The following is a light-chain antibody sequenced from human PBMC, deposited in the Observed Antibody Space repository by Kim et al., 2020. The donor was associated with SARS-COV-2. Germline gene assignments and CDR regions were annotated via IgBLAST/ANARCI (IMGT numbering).Light chain of an antibody. V-gene: IGLV2-8*01. CDR1: RSDVGGYNY. Sequence: GQSVTISCTGTRSDVGGYNYVSWYQQHPGKAPKLMSYEVSKRPSGVPDRFSGSKSGNTASLTVSGLQAEDEADYYCSSYAGSNNYVFGTGTKVTVL. CDR3: SSYAGSNNYV. CDR2: EVS. J-gene: IGLJ1*01.